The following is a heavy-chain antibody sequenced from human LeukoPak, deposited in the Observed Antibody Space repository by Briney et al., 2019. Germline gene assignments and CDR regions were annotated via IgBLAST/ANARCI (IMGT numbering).Heavy chain of an antibody. V-gene: IGHV3-7*03. D-gene: IGHD1-14*01. CDR3: AKDFVHRMVYYGLDV. Sequence: GGSLRLSCAASGFTFSSYWMTWVRQAPGKGLEWVANIKQDGNEKYYVDSVKGRFTISRDNSKNLLYLQMNSLRSEDTALYYCAKDFVHRMVYYGLDVWGQGTTVTVSS. CDR1: GFTFSSYW. CDR2: IKQDGNEK. J-gene: IGHJ6*02.